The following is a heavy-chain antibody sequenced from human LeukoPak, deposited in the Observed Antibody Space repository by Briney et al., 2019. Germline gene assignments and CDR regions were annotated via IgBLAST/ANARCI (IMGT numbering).Heavy chain of an antibody. Sequence: GASVKVSGKASGYTFTDYYMHWVRQAPGQGFEWMGWINPNDGDTNYAQKFQGRVTMTRDTSISTAHMEVSRLRSDDTAVYYCARANFLYCSTTCLFDYWGQGTLVTVSS. J-gene: IGHJ4*02. CDR1: GYTFTDYY. V-gene: IGHV1-2*02. CDR3: ARANFLYCSTTCLFDY. D-gene: IGHD2-2*01. CDR2: INPNDGDT.